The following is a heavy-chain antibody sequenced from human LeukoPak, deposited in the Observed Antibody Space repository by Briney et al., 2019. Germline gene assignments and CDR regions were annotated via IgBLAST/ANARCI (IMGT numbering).Heavy chain of an antibody. CDR3: ARGVGATPAFFDY. J-gene: IGHJ4*02. CDR1: GLTVSSNY. Sequence: PGGSLRLACVASGLTVSSNYMSWVRQAPGKGLEWVSSISSSSSYIYYADSMRGRITVSRDNAKNSLYLQMNSLRAEDAAVYYCARGVGATPAFFDYWGQGTLVTVSS. V-gene: IGHV3-21*01. CDR2: ISSSSSYI. D-gene: IGHD1-26*01.